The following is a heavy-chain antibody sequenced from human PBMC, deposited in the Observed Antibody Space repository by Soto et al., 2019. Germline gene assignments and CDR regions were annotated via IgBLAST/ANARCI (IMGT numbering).Heavy chain of an antibody. CDR3: AREIGPPQDAFDI. V-gene: IGHV4-59*04. CDR2: IYYSGST. J-gene: IGHJ3*02. CDR1: GGSMSSYY. Sequence: SETLSLTCTVSGGSMSSYYWTWLRQSPGRGLEWIGYIYYSGSTYYNPSLKSRVTISVDTSKNQFSLKLSSATAADTAVYYCAREIGPPQDAFDIWGQGTMVTVSS.